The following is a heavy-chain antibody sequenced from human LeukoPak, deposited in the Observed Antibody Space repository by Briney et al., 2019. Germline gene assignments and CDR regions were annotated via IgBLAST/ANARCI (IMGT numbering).Heavy chain of an antibody. Sequence: PGKTLRLSCAASGFTFNSYDMQWVRQAPGKGLEGLADIWSDGTEKYYAYSVRGRFAISRDDSNKMVYLQMNSLRVEETADYYCGKDIERGFDYTNSLDYRGRGTLVSVS. CDR1: GFTFNSYD. D-gene: IGHD4-11*01. V-gene: IGHV3-33*06. CDR2: IWSDGTEK. J-gene: IGHJ4*02. CDR3: GKDIERGFDYTNSLDY.